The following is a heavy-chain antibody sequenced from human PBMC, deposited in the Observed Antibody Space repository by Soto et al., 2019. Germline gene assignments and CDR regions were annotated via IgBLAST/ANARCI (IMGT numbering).Heavy chain of an antibody. CDR2: IHYSGTT. CDR3: ARFDYGDFRNWFDP. CDR1: STSISSYY. Sequence: SETLSLTCTVSSTSISSYYWSWIRQPPGKGLEWIANIHYSGTTNYNPSLASRVTLSVDTSKNQFSLKLSSVTAADTAVYYCARFDYGDFRNWFDPWGQGTLVTVSS. V-gene: IGHV4-59*12. D-gene: IGHD4-17*01. J-gene: IGHJ5*02.